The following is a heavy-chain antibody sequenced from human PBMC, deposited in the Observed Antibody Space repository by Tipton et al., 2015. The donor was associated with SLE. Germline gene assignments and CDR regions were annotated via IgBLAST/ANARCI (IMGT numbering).Heavy chain of an antibody. CDR2: INHSGTT. Sequence: TLSLTCAVYGGSFSGYFWSWIRQLPDKGLEWIGEINHSGTTNCNPSLKSRVTISVDTSKNQFSLKLSTVTAADTARYYCARVWVITATGWFDPWGRGTLVTVSS. D-gene: IGHD3-22*01. CDR3: ARVWVITATGWFDP. CDR1: GGSFSGYF. V-gene: IGHV4-34*09. J-gene: IGHJ5*02.